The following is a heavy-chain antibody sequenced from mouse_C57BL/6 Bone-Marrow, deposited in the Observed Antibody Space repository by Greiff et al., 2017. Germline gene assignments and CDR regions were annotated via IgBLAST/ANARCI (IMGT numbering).Heavy chain of an antibody. V-gene: IGHV1-50*01. D-gene: IGHD2-1*01. CDR1: GYTFTSYW. CDR3: AREWFYYGNYDAMDY. Sequence: VQLQQPGAELVKPGASVKLSCKASGYTFTSYWMQWVKQRPGQGLEWIGEIDPSDSYTNYNQKFKGKATLTVDTSSSTAYMQLSSLTSDDSAVYYCAREWFYYGNYDAMDYWGQGTSVTSPQ. J-gene: IGHJ4*01. CDR2: IDPSDSYT.